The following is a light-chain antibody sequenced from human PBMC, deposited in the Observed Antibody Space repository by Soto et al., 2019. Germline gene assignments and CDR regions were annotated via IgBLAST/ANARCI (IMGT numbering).Light chain of an antibody. CDR3: QQYNKRPPWT. V-gene: IGKV3-15*01. CDR1: QPISND. J-gene: IGKJ1*01. CDR2: GAS. Sequence: EIVMTQSPATLSVSPGERATLSCWASQPISNDLAWYQQKPGQTPRLLIYGASTRVTGIPARFSGSGSGTEFTLTISSLQSEDFAVYYCQQYNKRPPWTFDQGTKVEIK.